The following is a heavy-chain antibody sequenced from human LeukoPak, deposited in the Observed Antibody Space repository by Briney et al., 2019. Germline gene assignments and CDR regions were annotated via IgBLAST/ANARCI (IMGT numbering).Heavy chain of an antibody. J-gene: IGHJ4*02. CDR2: INPTSFTI. CDR1: QFTSSNYA. CDR3: ARQGVLLRNYFDS. Sequence: PGGSLRLSCAASQFTSSNYAMTWVRQAPGKGLEWVSYINPTSFTIYYADSVRGRFTISRDNPSNSLYLQMDSLTEDDTAVYFCARQGVLLRNYFDSWGQGTQVTVSS. D-gene: IGHD2/OR15-2a*01. V-gene: IGHV3-48*02.